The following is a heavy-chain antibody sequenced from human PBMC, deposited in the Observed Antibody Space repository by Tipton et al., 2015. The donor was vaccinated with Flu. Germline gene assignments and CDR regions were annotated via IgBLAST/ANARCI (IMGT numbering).Heavy chain of an antibody. D-gene: IGHD3-9*01. Sequence: QSGPEVRKPGASVKVSCKASGYTLTGYYMHWVRQAPGQGLEWMGWINPNSGGTNSAQTFQGRVTMTRDTSINTAYMEMTSLTSDDTAVYFCGRGGLRYFDYLLFYWGQGTLVTVSS. CDR3: GRGGLRYFDYLLFY. J-gene: IGHJ4*02. V-gene: IGHV1-2*02. CDR2: INPNSGGT. CDR1: GYTLTGYY.